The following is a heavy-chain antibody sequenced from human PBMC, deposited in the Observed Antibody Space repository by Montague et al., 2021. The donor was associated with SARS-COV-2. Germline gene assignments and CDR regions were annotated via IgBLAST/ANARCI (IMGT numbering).Heavy chain of an antibody. CDR2: IYYSGST. CDR3: AVGFDY. V-gene: IGHV4-59*01. CDR1: GGSISSYY. Sequence: SETLSLTCTVSGGSISSYYWSWIRQPPGKGLEWVGYIYYSGSTNYNPSLKSRVTITVDTSKNQFSLKLISVTAADTAVCYCAVGFDYWGQGTLVTVSS. J-gene: IGHJ4*02. D-gene: IGHD1-26*01.